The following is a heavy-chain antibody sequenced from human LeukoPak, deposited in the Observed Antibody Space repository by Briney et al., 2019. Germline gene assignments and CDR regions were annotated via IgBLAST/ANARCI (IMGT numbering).Heavy chain of an antibody. D-gene: IGHD3-16*01. V-gene: IGHV4-38-2*02. CDR3: AKLGAFYYYMDV. Sequence: PSETLSLTCTVSGYSISSGYYWGWIRQPPGKGLEWFGSLYYSGSTYYNPSLKSRVTISVDTSKNQFSLKLSSVTAADTAVYYCAKLGAFYYYMDVWGKGTTVTVSS. J-gene: IGHJ6*03. CDR2: LYYSGST. CDR1: GYSISSGYY.